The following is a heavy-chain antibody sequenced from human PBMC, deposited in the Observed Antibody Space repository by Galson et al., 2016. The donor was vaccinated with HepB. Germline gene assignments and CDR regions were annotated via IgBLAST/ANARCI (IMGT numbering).Heavy chain of an antibody. CDR2: VKRDGSEM. CDR3: ARDSLDCDGDCYEA. J-gene: IGHJ5*02. CDR1: RFSFSNYW. V-gene: IGHV3-7*03. D-gene: IGHD2-21*02. Sequence: SLRLSCAASRFSFSNYWMRWIRQAPGKGLEWVAKVKRDGSEMFYLDSVKGRFTISRDNAKNSSYLQMNSLRVEDTAVYYCARDSLDCDGDCYEAWGQGTLVTVSS.